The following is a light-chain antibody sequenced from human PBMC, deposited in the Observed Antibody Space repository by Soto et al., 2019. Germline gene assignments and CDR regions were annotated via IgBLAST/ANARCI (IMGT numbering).Light chain of an antibody. CDR3: QQSYSKPYT. V-gene: IGKV1-39*01. CDR2: AAS. Sequence: DIQMTQSPSSLSASVGDRVTVTCRASQSISSFLNWYQQKPGRAPKLLIYAASSLPSGVPSRFSGSGSGTDFTLAISSLQPEDFATYYCQQSYSKPYTFGQGTKVDIK. CDR1: QSISSF. J-gene: IGKJ2*01.